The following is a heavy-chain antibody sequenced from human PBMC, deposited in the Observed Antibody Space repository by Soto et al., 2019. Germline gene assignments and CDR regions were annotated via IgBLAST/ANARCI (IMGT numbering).Heavy chain of an antibody. V-gene: IGHV3-74*01. CDR3: ARDGPEDWGDASGFDY. J-gene: IGHJ4*02. D-gene: IGHD2-15*01. CDR2: IHYDGISN. CDR1: GFTFTRFW. Sequence: EVQLVESGGGLVQPGGSLRLSCAASGFTFTRFWMHWVRQVPGKGLVWVARIHYDGISNAYADSVEGRFTISRDNAKNTVYQQMNSLRAEDPAVDYCARDGPEDWGDASGFDYWGQGTPVTVSS.